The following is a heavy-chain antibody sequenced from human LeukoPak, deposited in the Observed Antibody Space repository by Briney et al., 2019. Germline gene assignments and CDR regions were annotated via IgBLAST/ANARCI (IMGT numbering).Heavy chain of an antibody. D-gene: IGHD3-22*01. CDR1: GYTFSSYG. CDR2: ISDYNGST. J-gene: IGHJ5*02. V-gene: IGHV1-18*01. Sequence: ASVKVSCKASGYTFSSYGISWVRQAPGRGLEWMGWISDYNGSTNYAQKVQGRVTMTTDPFTSTAYMELRSLRSDDTAVYYCARDGPDRAAWFDPWGQGTLVTVSS. CDR3: ARDGPDRAAWFDP.